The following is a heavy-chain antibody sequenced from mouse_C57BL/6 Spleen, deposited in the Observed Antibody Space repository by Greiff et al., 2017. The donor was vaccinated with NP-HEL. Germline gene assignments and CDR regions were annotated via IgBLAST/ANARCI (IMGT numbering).Heavy chain of an antibody. CDR1: GYTFTSYW. CDR2: IDPSDSYT. V-gene: IGHV1-59*01. D-gene: IGHD2-5*01. CDR3: AYSNYVAY. J-gene: IGHJ3*01. Sequence: VQLQQPGAELVRPGTSVELSCKASGYTFTSYWMHWVKQRPGQGLEWIGVIDPSDSYTNYNQKFKGKATLTVDTSSSTAYMQLSSLTSEDSAVYYCAYSNYVAYWGQGTLVTVSA.